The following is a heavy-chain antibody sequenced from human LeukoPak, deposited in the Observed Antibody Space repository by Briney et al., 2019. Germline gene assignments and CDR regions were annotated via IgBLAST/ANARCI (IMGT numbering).Heavy chain of an antibody. CDR3: TTDISRGWLRYTPAEGY. CDR1: GFTFSNAW. V-gene: IGHV3-15*01. J-gene: IGHJ4*02. CDR2: IKSKTDGGTT. Sequence: PGGSLRLSCAASGFTFSNAWMSWVRQAPGKGLEWVCRIKSKTDGGTTDYAEPVKGRFTISRDDSKNTLYLQMNSLKTEDTAVYYCTTDISRGWLRYTPAEGYWGQGTLVTVSS. D-gene: IGHD5-12*01.